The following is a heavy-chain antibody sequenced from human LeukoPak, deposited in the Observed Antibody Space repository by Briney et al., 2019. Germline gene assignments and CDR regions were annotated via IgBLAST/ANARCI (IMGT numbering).Heavy chain of an antibody. CDR2: IYPGDSDT. Sequence: GESLKISCKGSGYNFGSYWINWVRQMPGKGLEWIGVIYPGDSDTRYSPSFQGQVTISADKSITTAYLQWSSLKASDTAMYYCARSDILTGRFDSWGQGTLVTVSS. CDR3: ARSDILTGRFDS. V-gene: IGHV5-51*01. D-gene: IGHD3-9*01. J-gene: IGHJ5*01. CDR1: GYNFGSYW.